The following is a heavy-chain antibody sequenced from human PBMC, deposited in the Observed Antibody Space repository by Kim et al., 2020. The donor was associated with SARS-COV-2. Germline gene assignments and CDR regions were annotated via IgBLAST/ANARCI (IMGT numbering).Heavy chain of an antibody. D-gene: IGHD3-3*01. CDR2: ISAYNGNT. J-gene: IGHJ6*02. CDR3: ASCGLYAPDYDFWSGYYHNYYYGMDV. V-gene: IGHV1-18*01. CDR1: GYTFTSYG. Sequence: ASVKVSCKASGYTFTSYGISWVRQAPGQGLEWMGWISAYNGNTNYAQKLQGRVTMTTDTSTSTAYMELRSLRSDDTAVYYCASCGLYAPDYDFWSGYYHNYYYGMDVWGQGTTVTVSS.